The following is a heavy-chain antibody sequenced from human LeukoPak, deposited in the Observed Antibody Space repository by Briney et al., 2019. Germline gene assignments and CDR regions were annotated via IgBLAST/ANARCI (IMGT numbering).Heavy chain of an antibody. CDR1: GFTFSGSA. CDR2: IRSTANGYAT. Sequence: GGSLRLSCAASGFTFSGSALHWVRQASGKGLEWVGRIRSTANGYATAYAASVKGRFTISRDDSKNPAYLQMNSLKTEDTAVYYCTTLVSVEMAPRGSDYWGQGTLVTVSS. CDR3: TTLVSVEMAPRGSDY. V-gene: IGHV3-73*01. D-gene: IGHD5-24*01. J-gene: IGHJ4*02.